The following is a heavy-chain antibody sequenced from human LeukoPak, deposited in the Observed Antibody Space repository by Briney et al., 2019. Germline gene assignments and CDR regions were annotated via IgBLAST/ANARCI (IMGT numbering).Heavy chain of an antibody. V-gene: IGHV1-69*13. CDR2: IIPILGTA. CDR1: GGTFSSYA. J-gene: IGHJ4*02. CDR3: ATKRGYSYGSPH. Sequence: GASVKVSCKASGGTFSSYAISWVRQASGQGLEWMGGIIPILGTANYAQKFQGRVTITADESTSTAYMELSSLRSEDTAVYYCATKRGYSYGSPHWGQGTLVTVSS. D-gene: IGHD5-18*01.